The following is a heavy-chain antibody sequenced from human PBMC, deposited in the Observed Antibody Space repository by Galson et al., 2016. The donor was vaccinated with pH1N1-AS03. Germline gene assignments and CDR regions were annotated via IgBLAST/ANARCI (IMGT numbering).Heavy chain of an antibody. CDR2: IAATGPT. D-gene: IGHD1-1*01. CDR3: AKMGSTTGNDY. J-gene: IGHJ4*02. V-gene: IGHV3-13*01. CDR1: GFTVTRND. Sequence: SLRLSCAASGFTVTRNDMHWVRHATGKGLEWVSIIAATGPTHYSDSVKGRFTISRDNPKNTLYLQMNTLRADDTAVYYCAKMGSTTGNDYWGQGTLVTVSS.